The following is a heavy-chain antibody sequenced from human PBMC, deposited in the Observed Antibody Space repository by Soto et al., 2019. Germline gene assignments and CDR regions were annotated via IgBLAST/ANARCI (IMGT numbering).Heavy chain of an antibody. CDR3: ARKFAPEFFDS. CDR2: IYPGYSDT. D-gene: IGHD3-10*01. CDR1: GYTFSTYW. J-gene: IGHJ4*02. V-gene: IGHV5-51*01. Sequence: GESLKISCKGSGYTFSTYWIAWVRQMPGKGLEWMGIIYPGYSDTKYSPAFQGQVTISADKSINTAYLQWTSLEASDTAMDYCARKFAPEFFDSWGQGTLVTVSS.